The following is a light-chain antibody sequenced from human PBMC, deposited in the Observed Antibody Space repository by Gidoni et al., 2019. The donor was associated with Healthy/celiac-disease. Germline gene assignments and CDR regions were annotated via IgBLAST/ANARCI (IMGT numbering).Light chain of an antibody. CDR1: QGISSY. J-gene: IGKJ2*01. V-gene: IGKV1-9*01. CDR2: AAS. CDR3: QQLNSYPPTYT. Sequence: IQLTQSPSSLSASVGDRVTITCRASQGISSYLAWYQQKPGKAPKLLIYAASTLQSGVPSRFSGSRSGTDFTLTISSLQPEDFATYYCQQLNSYPPTYTFGQGTKLEIK.